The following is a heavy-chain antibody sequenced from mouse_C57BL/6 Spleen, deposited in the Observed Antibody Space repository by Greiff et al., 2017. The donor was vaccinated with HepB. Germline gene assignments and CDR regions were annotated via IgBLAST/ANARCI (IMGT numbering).Heavy chain of an antibody. CDR2: IDPSDSYT. CDR3: ARPPHDYGSPPWFAY. V-gene: IGHV1-50*01. D-gene: IGHD1-1*01. Sequence: VQLQQPGAELVKPGASVKLSCKASGYTFTSYWMQWVKQRPGQGLEWIGEIDPSDSYTNYNQKFKGKATLTVDTSSSTAYMQLSSLTSEDSAVYYCARPPHDYGSPPWFAYGGQGTRVTVSA. J-gene: IGHJ3*01. CDR1: GYTFTSYW.